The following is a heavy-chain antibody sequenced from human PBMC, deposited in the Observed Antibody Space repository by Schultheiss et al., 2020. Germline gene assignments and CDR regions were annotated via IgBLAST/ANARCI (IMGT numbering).Heavy chain of an antibody. CDR3: TTGGWYFDL. J-gene: IGHJ2*01. V-gene: IGHV3-33*01. CDR2: IWYDGSNK. Sequence: GESLKISCAASGFTFSSYGMHWVRQAPGKGLEWVAVIWYDGSNKYYADSVKGRFTISRDNSKNTLYLQMNSLRAEDTAVYYCTTGGWYFDLWGRGTLVTVSS. CDR1: GFTFSSYG.